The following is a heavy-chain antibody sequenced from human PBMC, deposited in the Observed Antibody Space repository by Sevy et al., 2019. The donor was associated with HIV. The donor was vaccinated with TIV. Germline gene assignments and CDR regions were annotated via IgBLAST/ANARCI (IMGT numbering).Heavy chain of an antibody. D-gene: IGHD2-15*01. Sequence: GGSLRLSCAASGFTFSSYSMNWVRQAPGKGLEWVSSISSSSIYIYYADSVKGRFTISRDKAKNSLYLQMNSLRAEDTAVYYCARDLCFYCSGGSCCPRYYFDYWGQGTLVTVSS. CDR3: ARDLCFYCSGGSCCPRYYFDY. J-gene: IGHJ4*02. CDR2: ISSSSIYI. V-gene: IGHV3-21*01. CDR1: GFTFSSYS.